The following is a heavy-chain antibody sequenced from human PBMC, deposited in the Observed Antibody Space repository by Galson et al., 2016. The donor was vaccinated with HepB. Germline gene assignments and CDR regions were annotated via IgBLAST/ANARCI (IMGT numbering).Heavy chain of an antibody. CDR1: GFTFSDYW. CDR2: IRPEGSGK. V-gene: IGHV3-7*01. J-gene: IGHJ6*02. Sequence: SLRLSCAASGFTFSDYWMNWVRQAPGKGLEWVANIRPEGSGKNYVDSVKGRFTISRDNPKKSLYLQMNILRAEDTAVYYCAGGLDATMGVGWHYGMDVWGQGTTVTVSS. D-gene: IGHD3-22*01. CDR3: AGGLDATMGVGWHYGMDV.